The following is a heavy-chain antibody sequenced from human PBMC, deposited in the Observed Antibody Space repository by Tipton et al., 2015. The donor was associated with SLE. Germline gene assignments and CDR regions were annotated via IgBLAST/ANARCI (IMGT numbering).Heavy chain of an antibody. D-gene: IGHD7-27*01. CDR1: GFTFSGSA. V-gene: IGHV3-73*01. CDR3: TRHPELGDY. Sequence: SCSASGFTFSGSAMHWVRQASGKGLEWVGRIRSKGNSYATAYAASLKGRLTIARDDSKNTAYLQMNSLKTEEMAVYYCTRHPELGDYWGQGTLVTVSS. CDR2: IRSKGNSYAT. J-gene: IGHJ4*02.